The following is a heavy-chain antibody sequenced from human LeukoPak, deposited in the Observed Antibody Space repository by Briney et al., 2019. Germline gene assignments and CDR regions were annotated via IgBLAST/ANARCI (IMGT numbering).Heavy chain of an antibody. CDR1: GFTFSSYS. CDR3: AREYGSGSPIDY. Sequence: GGSLRLSCAASGFTFSSYSMNWDRQAPGKGLEWVSSISSSSSYIYYADSVKGRFTISRDNAKNSLYLQMNSLRAEDTAVYYCAREYGSGSPIDYWGQGTLVTVSS. CDR2: ISSSSSYI. J-gene: IGHJ4*02. D-gene: IGHD3-10*01. V-gene: IGHV3-21*01.